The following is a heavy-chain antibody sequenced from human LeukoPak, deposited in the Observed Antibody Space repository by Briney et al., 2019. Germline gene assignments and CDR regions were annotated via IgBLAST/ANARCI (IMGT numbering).Heavy chain of an antibody. CDR1: GFTFDDYG. J-gene: IGHJ4*02. CDR3: ARARDSSGYEVYDY. D-gene: IGHD3-22*01. V-gene: IGHV3-20*04. CDR2: INWNGGST. Sequence: GGSLRLSCAASGFTFDDYGMSWVRQAPGKGLEWVSGINWNGGSTGYADSVKGRFTISRDNAKNSPYLQMNTLRAEDTALYYCARARDSSGYEVYDYWGQGTLVTVSS.